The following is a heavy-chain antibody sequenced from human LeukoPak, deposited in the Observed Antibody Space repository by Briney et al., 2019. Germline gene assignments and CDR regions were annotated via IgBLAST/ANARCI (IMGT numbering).Heavy chain of an antibody. CDR3: ARARSWPEHAFDI. D-gene: IGHD5-24*01. J-gene: IGHJ3*02. CDR1: GLTVSSNY. CDR2: IYGAGST. Sequence: GGSLRLSCAASGLTVSSNYMSWVRQAPGKGLEWVSVIYGAGSTYYADSVKGRLTISSDNSKNTLYLQMNSLRAEDTAVYYCARARSWPEHAFDIWGQGTMVTVSS. V-gene: IGHV3-53*01.